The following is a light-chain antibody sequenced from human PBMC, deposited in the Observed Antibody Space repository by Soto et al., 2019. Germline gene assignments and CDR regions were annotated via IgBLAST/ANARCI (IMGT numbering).Light chain of an antibody. V-gene: IGKV3-11*01. CDR1: QSVSRY. CDR3: QQRSSWPRIT. CDR2: DTS. J-gene: IGKJ5*01. Sequence: EIVLTQSPTTLSLSPGERATLSCRASQSVSRYLAWYQHKPGQAPRLLIYDTSNRATGIPARLSGSGSGTDFTLTISSLEPEDFAVYYCQQRSSWPRITFGQGTRMEIK.